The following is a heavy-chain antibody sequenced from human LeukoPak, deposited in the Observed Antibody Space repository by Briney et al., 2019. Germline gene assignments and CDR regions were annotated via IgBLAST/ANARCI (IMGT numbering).Heavy chain of an antibody. V-gene: IGHV1-2*02. Sequence: ASVKVSCKASGYTFTSYGISWVRQAPGQGLEWMGWINPNSGGTNYAQKFQGRVTMTRDTSISTAYMELSRLRSDDTAVYYCARDRHRRIAADDYWGQGTLVTVSS. J-gene: IGHJ4*02. CDR2: INPNSGGT. CDR3: ARDRHRRIAADDY. CDR1: GYTFTSYG. D-gene: IGHD6-13*01.